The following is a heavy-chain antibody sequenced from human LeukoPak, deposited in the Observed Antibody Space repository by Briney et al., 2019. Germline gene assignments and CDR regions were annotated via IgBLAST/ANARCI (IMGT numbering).Heavy chain of an antibody. CDR1: GDSITSGSYY. CDR2: IYYTGRT. J-gene: IGHJ3*02. CDR3: ARAPGAFDI. V-gene: IGHV4-31*03. Sequence: SETLSLTCTVSGDSITSGSYYWAWIRQHPGKGLEWIGYIYYTGRTHYNPSLKSRLTISVDTSENHFSLKLSSVTAAATAIYFCARAPGAFDIWGQGTMVTVSS.